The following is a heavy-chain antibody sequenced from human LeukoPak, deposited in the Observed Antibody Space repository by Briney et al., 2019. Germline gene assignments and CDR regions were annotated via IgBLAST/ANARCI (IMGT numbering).Heavy chain of an antibody. Sequence: SETLSLTCTVSGVSICRSDYWSWIRQAPGKGLEWVGYIHYTGATYYNPSLKSRLTLSLDTSKNQFSLKLSSVTAADTAVYYCAREVDVPSTSDGFDIWGQGTVVTVSS. CDR3: AREVDVPSTSDGFDI. CDR2: IHYTGAT. CDR1: GVSICRSDY. V-gene: IGHV4-31*03. J-gene: IGHJ3*02. D-gene: IGHD3-10*02.